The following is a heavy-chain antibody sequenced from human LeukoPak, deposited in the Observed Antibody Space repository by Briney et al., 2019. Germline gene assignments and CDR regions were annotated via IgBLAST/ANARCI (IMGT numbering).Heavy chain of an antibody. CDR3: AVGYYGSGTPFDY. V-gene: IGHV4-31*03. Sequence: PPETLSLTCTVSGGSISSGGYYWSWIRQHPGKGLEWIGYIYYSGSTYYNPSLKSRVTISVDTSKNQFSLKLSSVTAADTAVYYCAVGYYGSGTPFDYWGQGTLVTVSS. D-gene: IGHD3-10*01. J-gene: IGHJ4*02. CDR1: GGSISSGGYY. CDR2: IYYSGST.